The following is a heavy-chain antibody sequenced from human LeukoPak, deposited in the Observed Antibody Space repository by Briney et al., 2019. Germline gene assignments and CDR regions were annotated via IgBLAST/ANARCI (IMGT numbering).Heavy chain of an antibody. D-gene: IGHD3-22*01. Sequence: PSETLSLTCTVSGYSISSGYYWGWIRQPPGKGLEWIGSIYHSGSTYYNPSLKSRVTISVDTSKNQFSLKLSFVTAADTAVYYCARNDITMIVVVNNFDYWGQGTLVTVSS. V-gene: IGHV4-38-2*02. CDR3: ARNDITMIVVVNNFDY. CDR1: GYSISSGYY. CDR2: IYHSGST. J-gene: IGHJ4*02.